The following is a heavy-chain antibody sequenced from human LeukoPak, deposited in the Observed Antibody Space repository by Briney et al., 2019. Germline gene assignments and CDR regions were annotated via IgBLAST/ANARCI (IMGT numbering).Heavy chain of an antibody. CDR2: ISSSAGTI. CDR1: GFSFSSYE. Sequence: GGSLRLSCAASGFSFSSYEMNWFRQAPGKGLEWTSYISSSAGTIYYADSVKGRFTISRDNAKNSLYLQMNSLGAEDSAVYYCVRKTVGAKNWFDPWGQGTLVTVSS. J-gene: IGHJ5*02. D-gene: IGHD1-26*01. V-gene: IGHV3-48*03. CDR3: VRKTVGAKNWFDP.